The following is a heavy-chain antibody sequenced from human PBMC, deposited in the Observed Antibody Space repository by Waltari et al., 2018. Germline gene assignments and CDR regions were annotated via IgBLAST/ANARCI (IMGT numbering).Heavy chain of an antibody. CDR1: GYTFTSYY. CDR3: ARCGGGRASFDSSGYYHFDY. D-gene: IGHD3-22*01. Sequence: QVQLVQSGAEVKKPGASVKVSCKASGYTFTSYYMHWVRQAPGQGLGWMGIINPSGGSTSYAQKFQGRVTMTRDTSTSTVYMELSSLRSEDTAVYYCARCGGGRASFDSSGYYHFDYWGQGTLVTVSS. CDR2: INPSGGST. J-gene: IGHJ4*02. V-gene: IGHV1-46*01.